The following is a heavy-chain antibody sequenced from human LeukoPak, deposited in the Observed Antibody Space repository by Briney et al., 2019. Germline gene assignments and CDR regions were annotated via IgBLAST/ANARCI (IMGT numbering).Heavy chain of an antibody. V-gene: IGHV3-30*18. Sequence: PGGSLRLSCAASGFTFSSFWMHWVRQAPGKGLEWVAVISYDGNNKYYADSVKGRFTISRDNSKNTLYLQMNSLRAEDTAVYYCAKEISSWYFGYWGQGTLVTVSS. CDR1: GFTFSSFW. CDR3: AKEISSWYFGY. CDR2: ISYDGNNK. D-gene: IGHD6-6*01. J-gene: IGHJ4*02.